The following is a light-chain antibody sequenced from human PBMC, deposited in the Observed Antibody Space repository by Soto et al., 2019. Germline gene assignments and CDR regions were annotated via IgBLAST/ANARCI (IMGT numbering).Light chain of an antibody. J-gene: IGKJ2*01. V-gene: IGKV3-15*01. CDR1: QSVSSN. CDR3: QQYNYWPPYT. CDR2: GAS. Sequence: EIVMTQSPATLSVSPGERATLSYRASQSVSSNLAWYQQKPGQAPRLLIYGASTRATGIPARFSGSGSGTEFTLTISSLQSEDFAVYYCQQYNYWPPYTFGQGTKLEIK.